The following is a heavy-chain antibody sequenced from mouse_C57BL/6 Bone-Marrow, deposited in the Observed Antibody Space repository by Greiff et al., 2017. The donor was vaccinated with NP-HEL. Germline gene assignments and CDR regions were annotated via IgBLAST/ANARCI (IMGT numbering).Heavy chain of an antibody. CDR1: GYTFTSYG. CDR2: IYPRSGNT. J-gene: IGHJ4*01. CDR3: ASSYYAMDY. V-gene: IGHV1-81*01. Sequence: VQRVESGAELARPGASVKLSCKASGYTFTSYGISWVKQRTGQGLEWIGEIYPRSGNTYYNEKFKGKATLTADKSSSTAYMELRSLTSEDSAVYFCASSYYAMDYWGQGTSVTVSS.